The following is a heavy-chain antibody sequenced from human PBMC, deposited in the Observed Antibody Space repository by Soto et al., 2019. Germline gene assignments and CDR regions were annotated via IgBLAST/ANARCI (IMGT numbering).Heavy chain of an antibody. CDR2: IDPSDSYT. CDR1: GYSFTSYW. Sequence: GESLKISCKGSGYSFTSYWISWARQMPGKGLEWMGRIDPSDSYTNYSPSFQGHVTISADKSISTAYLQWSSLKASDTAMYYCERGQEPDYDFWSGYSEYYYYGMDVWGQGTPVTVSS. CDR3: ERGQEPDYDFWSGYSEYYYYGMDV. J-gene: IGHJ6*02. D-gene: IGHD3-3*01. V-gene: IGHV5-10-1*01.